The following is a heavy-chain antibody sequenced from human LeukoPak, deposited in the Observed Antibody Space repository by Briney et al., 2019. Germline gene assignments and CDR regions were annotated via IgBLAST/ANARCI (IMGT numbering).Heavy chain of an antibody. CDR2: IYISGST. V-gene: IGHV4-61*02. Sequence: PSETLSLTRTVSGGSISSASYYWSWIRQPAGKGLEWIGRIYISGSTNYKSSLKSRVTISVDTSKNQLSLKLSSVTAADTAVYYCARVLRGGLEYFDYWGQGTLVTVSS. CDR1: GGSISSASYY. CDR3: ARVLRGGLEYFDY. J-gene: IGHJ4*02.